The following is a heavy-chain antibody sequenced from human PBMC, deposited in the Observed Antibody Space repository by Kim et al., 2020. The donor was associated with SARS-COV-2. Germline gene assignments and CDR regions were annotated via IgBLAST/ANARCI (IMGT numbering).Heavy chain of an antibody. J-gene: IGHJ5*02. V-gene: IGHV4-59*01. CDR1: GGSISSYY. CDR2: IYYSGST. Sequence: SETLSLTCTVSGGSISSYYWSWIRQPPGKGLEWIGYIYYSGSTNYNPSLKSRVTISVDTSKNQFSLKLSSVTAADTAVYYCARDSVYCSGGSCYYPTGFDPWGQGTLVTVSS. CDR3: ARDSVYCSGGSCYYPTGFDP. D-gene: IGHD2-15*01.